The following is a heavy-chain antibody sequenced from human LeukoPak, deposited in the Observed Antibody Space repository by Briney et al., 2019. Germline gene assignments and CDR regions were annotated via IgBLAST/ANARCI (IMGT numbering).Heavy chain of an antibody. CDR2: IYTSGST. D-gene: IGHD6-19*01. CDR1: GGSISSGSYY. CDR3: ASRSASALEGFDI. J-gene: IGHJ3*02. V-gene: IGHV4-61*02. Sequence: SQTLSLTCTVSGGSISSGSYYWSWIRQPAGKGLEWIGRIYTSGSTNYNPSLKSRVTISVDTSKNQFSLKLSSVTAADTAVYYCASRSASALEGFDIWGQGTMVTVSS.